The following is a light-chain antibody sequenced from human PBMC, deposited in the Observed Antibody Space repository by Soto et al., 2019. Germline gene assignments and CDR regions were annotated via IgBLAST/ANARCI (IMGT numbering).Light chain of an antibody. V-gene: IGLV2-11*01. J-gene: IGLJ1*01. CDR3: CSHAGTYNFV. CDR2: DVT. Sequence: QSALTQPRSVSGSPGQSVTISCTGTSSDVGGYDYVSWYQQHPDKAPKLMIYDVTKRPSGVPDRFSGSKSDNTASLTISGLQAEDEADYYCCSHAGTYNFVFGTGTKSPS. CDR1: SSDVGGYDY.